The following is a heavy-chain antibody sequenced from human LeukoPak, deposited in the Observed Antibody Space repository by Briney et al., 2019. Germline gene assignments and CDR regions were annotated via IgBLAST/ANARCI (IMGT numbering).Heavy chain of an antibody. D-gene: IGHD2-2*01. V-gene: IGHV1-58*01. CDR3: ASDPPYTSSSAW. Sequence: GASVKVSCKASGFTFTSTAVQWVRQARGQRLEWIGWILVGSGNTNYAQMFQERVTLTWDVSPSTAYMVLSSLRSEDTAIYYCASDPPYTSSSAWWGQGTLVTVSS. J-gene: IGHJ4*02. CDR1: GFTFTSTA. CDR2: ILVGSGNT.